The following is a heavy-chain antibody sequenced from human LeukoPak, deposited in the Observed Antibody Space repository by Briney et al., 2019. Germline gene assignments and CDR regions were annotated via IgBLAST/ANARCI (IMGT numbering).Heavy chain of an antibody. V-gene: IGHV3-7*01. Sequence: PGGSLRLSCAALGFTFSSYWMSWVRQAPGKGLEWVANIKQDGSEKYYVDSVKGRFTISRDNAKNSLYLQMNSLRAEDTAVYYCATGPGYSSSRWGQGTLVTVSS. J-gene: IGHJ4*02. CDR3: ATGPGYSSSR. CDR2: IKQDGSEK. CDR1: GFTFSSYW. D-gene: IGHD6-13*01.